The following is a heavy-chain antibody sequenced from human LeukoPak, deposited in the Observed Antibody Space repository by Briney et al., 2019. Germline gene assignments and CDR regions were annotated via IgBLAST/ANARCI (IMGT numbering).Heavy chain of an antibody. CDR2: ISSSSSTI. J-gene: IGHJ6*03. V-gene: IGHV3-48*01. CDR1: GFTFSSYS. CDR3: ARDPYYYYMDV. Sequence: GGSLRLSCAASGFTFSSYSMNWVRQAPGKGLEWVSYISSSSSTIYYADSVKGRFTISRDNAKNSLYLQMNSLRAEDTAVYYCARDPYYYYMDVWGKGTTVTVSS.